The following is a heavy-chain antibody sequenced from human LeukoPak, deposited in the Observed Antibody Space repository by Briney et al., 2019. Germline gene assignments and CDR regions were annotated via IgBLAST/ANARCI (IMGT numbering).Heavy chain of an antibody. Sequence: ASVKASCKASGYTFTGYYMHWVRQAPGQGLEWMGWINPNSGGTNYAQKFQGRVTMTRDTSISTAYMELSRLRSDDTAVYYCAKDAIEYCRSTSCSGPYYYYMDVWGKGTTVTVSS. CDR1: GYTFTGYY. V-gene: IGHV1-2*02. J-gene: IGHJ6*03. CDR2: INPNSGGT. CDR3: AKDAIEYCRSTSCSGPYYYYMDV. D-gene: IGHD2-2*01.